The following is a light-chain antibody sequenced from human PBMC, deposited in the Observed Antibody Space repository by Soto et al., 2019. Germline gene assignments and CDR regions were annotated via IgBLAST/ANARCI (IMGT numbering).Light chain of an antibody. CDR3: QQYNNWPRVLT. J-gene: IGKJ4*01. V-gene: IGKV3-15*01. CDR1: QSVSSN. Sequence: IVMTQSPATLSVSPGERATLSCRASQSVSSNLAWYQQKPGQAPMLLIYGASTRATGIPARFSGSGSGTEFTLTISSLQSEDFAVYYCQQYNNWPRVLTFGGGTKVEIK. CDR2: GAS.